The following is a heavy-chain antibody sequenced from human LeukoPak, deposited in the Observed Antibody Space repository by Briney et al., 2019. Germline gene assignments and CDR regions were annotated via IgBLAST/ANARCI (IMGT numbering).Heavy chain of an antibody. D-gene: IGHD1-14*01. CDR1: GYTFTSYD. Sequence: ASVKVSCKASGYTFTSYDIKWVRQATGQGLEWMGWMNPNSGNTGYAQKFQGRVTMTRNTSISTAYMELSSLRSEDTAVYYCARGPTTESRFDPWGQGTLVTVSS. CDR2: MNPNSGNT. CDR3: ARGPTTESRFDP. V-gene: IGHV1-8*01. J-gene: IGHJ5*02.